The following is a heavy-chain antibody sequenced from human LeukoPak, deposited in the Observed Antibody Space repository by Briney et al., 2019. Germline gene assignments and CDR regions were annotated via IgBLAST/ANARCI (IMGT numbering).Heavy chain of an antibody. CDR1: GFTFSSYA. D-gene: IGHD4-17*01. J-gene: IGHJ4*02. CDR3: ARDRDYAFDY. V-gene: IGHV3-30-3*01. Sequence: GGSLRRSCAASGFTFSSYAMHWVRQAPGKGLEWVAVISYDGSNKYYADSVKGRFTISRDNSKNTLYLQMNSLRDEDTAVYYCARDRDYAFDYWGQGTLVTVSS. CDR2: ISYDGSNK.